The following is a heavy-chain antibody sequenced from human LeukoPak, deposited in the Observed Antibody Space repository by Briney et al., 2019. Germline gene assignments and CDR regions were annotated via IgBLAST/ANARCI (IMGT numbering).Heavy chain of an antibody. CDR2: NNPGGGTV. J-gene: IGHJ6*03. D-gene: IGHD1-14*01. CDR1: GYSFTTYY. V-gene: IGHV1-46*01. CDR3: ASDGIEGDYYYMDV. Sequence: ASVKVSCKASGYSFTTYYLHWERQAPGQGLEWMGINNPGGGTVVHGQKFQGRVSMTRDMSTSTVYMELSSLTSEDTAVYYCASDGIEGDYYYMDVWGRGTTVTVSS.